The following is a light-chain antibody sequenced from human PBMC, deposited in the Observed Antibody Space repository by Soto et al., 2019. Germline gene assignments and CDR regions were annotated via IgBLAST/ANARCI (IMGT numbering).Light chain of an antibody. J-gene: IGKJ4*02. CDR2: LAS. CDR1: QGIRNY. CDR3: QYLNSFPLT. Sequence: IQLTQSPSSLSASVGDRVTITCRASQGIRNYLAWYQQKPGKAPNLLIYLASTLQGGVPSRFSGSGSGTDFSLTISSLQHEDVATYYCQYLNSFPLTFGGGTKVELK. V-gene: IGKV1-9*01.